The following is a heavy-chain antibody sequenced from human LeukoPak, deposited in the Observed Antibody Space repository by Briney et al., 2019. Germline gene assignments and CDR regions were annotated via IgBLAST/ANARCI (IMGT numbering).Heavy chain of an antibody. CDR3: AREESSGWYRGHNAFDI. D-gene: IGHD6-19*01. Sequence: SVKVSCKASGGTFSSYAISWVRQAPGQGLEWMGGIIPIFGTANYAQKFQGRVTITADKSTSTAYMELSSLRSEDTAVYYCAREESSGWYRGHNAFDIWGQGTMVTVSS. CDR2: IIPIFGTA. J-gene: IGHJ3*02. V-gene: IGHV1-69*06. CDR1: GGTFSSYA.